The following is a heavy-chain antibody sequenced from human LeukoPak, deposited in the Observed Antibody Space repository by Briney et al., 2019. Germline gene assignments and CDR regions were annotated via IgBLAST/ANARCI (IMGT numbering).Heavy chain of an antibody. Sequence: PGGSLRLSCAASGFTFSTYWMTWVRQAPGTGLEWVANIKQDGSGKYYVDSVKGRFTISRDNAKDSLCLQMNSLRTEDTAVYYCARSSRGLDVWGQGTTVSVSS. CDR2: IKQDGSGK. J-gene: IGHJ6*02. CDR3: ARSSRGLDV. D-gene: IGHD6-6*01. CDR1: GFTFSTYW. V-gene: IGHV3-7*01.